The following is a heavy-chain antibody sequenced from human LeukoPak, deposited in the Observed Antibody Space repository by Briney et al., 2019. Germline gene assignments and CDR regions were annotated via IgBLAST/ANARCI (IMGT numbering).Heavy chain of an antibody. V-gene: IGHV4-59*01. CDR2: IYDSGST. CDR1: GGSISSYY. D-gene: IGHD3-22*01. CDR3: ASLTTADAFDI. J-gene: IGHJ3*02. Sequence: SETLPLTCTVSGGSISSYYWSWIRQPPGKGLEWIGYIYDSGSTNYNPSLKSRVTISVDTSKNQFSLKVSSVTAADTAVYYCASLTTADAFDIWGQGTMVTVSS.